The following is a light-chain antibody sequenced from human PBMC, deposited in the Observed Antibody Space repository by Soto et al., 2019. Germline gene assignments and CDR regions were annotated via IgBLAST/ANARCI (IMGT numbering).Light chain of an antibody. CDR2: AAS. J-gene: IGKJ4*01. CDR1: QGISSF. V-gene: IGKV1-9*01. Sequence: DIQLTQSPSFLSASVGDRVTITCRASQGISSFLAWYQQKPGKAPKLLIYAASTLQRGVPSRFGGSGSVTEFTLTVSSLQPEDFAPYFCQPLNSYPLTFGGGTKVEI. CDR3: QPLNSYPLT.